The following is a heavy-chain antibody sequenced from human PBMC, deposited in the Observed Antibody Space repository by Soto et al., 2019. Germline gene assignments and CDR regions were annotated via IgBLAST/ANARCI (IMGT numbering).Heavy chain of an antibody. V-gene: IGHV1-18*01. CDR3: AREYCSGGSCYSPDY. J-gene: IGHJ4*02. Sequence: ASVKVSCKASGYTFTTYGISWVRQAPGQGLEWMGWASTYNGNTNYAQNLQGRVTMTTDTSTTTAYMELRSLRSDDTAVYYCAREYCSGGSCYSPDYWGQGTLVTVSS. CDR1: GYTFTTYG. D-gene: IGHD2-15*01. CDR2: ASTYNGNT.